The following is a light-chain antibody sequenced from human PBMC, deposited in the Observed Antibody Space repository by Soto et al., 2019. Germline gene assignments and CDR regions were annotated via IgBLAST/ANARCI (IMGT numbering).Light chain of an antibody. J-gene: IGLJ1*01. CDR1: SSDVGSYNL. V-gene: IGLV2-23*01. Sequence: QSVLTQPASVSGSPGQSITISCTGTSSDVGSYNLVSWYQQHPGKAPKLMIYEGTKRPSGVSDRFSGSRSGHTASLTISGLQAEDEADSYCCSYASSSTYVSGTGTKVTVL. CDR3: CSYASSSTYV. CDR2: EGT.